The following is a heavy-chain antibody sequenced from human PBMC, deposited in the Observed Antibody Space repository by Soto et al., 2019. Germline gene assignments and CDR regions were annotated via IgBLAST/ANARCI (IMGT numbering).Heavy chain of an antibody. CDR1: GGTFSSYA. CDR3: AREVASGSHIGY. V-gene: IGHV1-69*01. Sequence: QVQLVQSGAEVKKPGSSVKVSCQASGGTFSSYAISWVRQAPGQGLEWMGGIIPIFGTANYAQKFQGRVTINADESTSTSYMALSSLISEDTAVYYCAREVASGSHIGYWGQGTLVTVSS. D-gene: IGHD3-22*01. J-gene: IGHJ4*02. CDR2: IIPIFGTA.